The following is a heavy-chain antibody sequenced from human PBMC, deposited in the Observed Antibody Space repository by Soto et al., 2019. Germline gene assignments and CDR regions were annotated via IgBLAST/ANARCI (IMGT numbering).Heavy chain of an antibody. Sequence: GSLRLSCAASGFTVSSNYMSWVRQAPGKGLEWVSVIYSGGSTYYADSVKGRFTISRDNSKNTLYLQMNSLRAEDTAVYYCATFPSRGSGSLYYGMDVWGQGTTVTVSS. CDR1: GFTVSSNY. D-gene: IGHD3-16*01. CDR2: IYSGGST. CDR3: ATFPSRGSGSLYYGMDV. V-gene: IGHV3-53*01. J-gene: IGHJ6*02.